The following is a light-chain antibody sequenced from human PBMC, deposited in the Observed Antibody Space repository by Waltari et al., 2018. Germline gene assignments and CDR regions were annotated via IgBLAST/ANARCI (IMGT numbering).Light chain of an antibody. J-gene: IGLJ2*01. Sequence: QSVLTQPPSVSGDPGQRVTISCTGSRSNIGGFYVFWYQQFLGIAPKLLIYDNNKRPSGISDRFSGSKSGTSASLTITGLQPGDEADYYCGTWAGSLSAWIFGGGTRLTVL. V-gene: IGLV1-51*01. CDR2: DNN. CDR1: RSNIGGFY. CDR3: GTWAGSLSAWI.